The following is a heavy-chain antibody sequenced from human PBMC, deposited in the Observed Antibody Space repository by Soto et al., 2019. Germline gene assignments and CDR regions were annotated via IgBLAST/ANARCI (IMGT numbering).Heavy chain of an antibody. CDR2: IYSGGST. D-gene: IGHD3-10*01. CDR1: GFTVSSNY. J-gene: IGHJ4*02. CDR3: ARLGHTRITMVRGASDY. V-gene: IGHV3-66*01. Sequence: GGSLILSCAASGFTVSSNYMSWVRQAPGKGLEWVSVIYSGGSTYYADSVKGRFTISRDNSKNTLYLQMNSLRAEDTAVYYCARLGHTRITMVRGASDYWGQGTLVTVSS.